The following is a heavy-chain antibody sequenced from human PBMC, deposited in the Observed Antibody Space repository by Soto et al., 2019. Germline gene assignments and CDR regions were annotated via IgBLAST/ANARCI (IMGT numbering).Heavy chain of an antibody. CDR2: IKSKTDGGTT. Sequence: PGGSLRLSCAASVLTFSNAWMNWVRQAPGKGLEWVGRIKSKTDGGTTDYAAPVKGRFTISRDDSKNTLYLQMNSLKTEDTAVYYCTTHLGYCSSTSCSAYYYYYGMDVWGQGTTVTVSS. V-gene: IGHV3-15*07. CDR3: TTHLGYCSSTSCSAYYYYYGMDV. J-gene: IGHJ6*02. D-gene: IGHD2-2*01. CDR1: VLTFSNAW.